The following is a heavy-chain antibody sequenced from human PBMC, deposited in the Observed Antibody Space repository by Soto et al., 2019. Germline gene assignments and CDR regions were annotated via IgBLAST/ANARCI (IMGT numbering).Heavy chain of an antibody. D-gene: IGHD2-2*01. V-gene: IGHV3-7*01. CDR2: IKQDGSET. J-gene: IGHJ6*03. CDR1: AFTLSTYW. Sequence: EVQLVESGGGLVQPGGSLRLSCAASAFTLSTYWMSWVRQAPGKGQEWVATIKQDGSETHYVDSVKGRFTISRDNAENSLYLQMNSLRAEDTAVYYCVRGCGRASCPYYLDVWGEGTTVTVSS. CDR3: VRGCGRASCPYYLDV.